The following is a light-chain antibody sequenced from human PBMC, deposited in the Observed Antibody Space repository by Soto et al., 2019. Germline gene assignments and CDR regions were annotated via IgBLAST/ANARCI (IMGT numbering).Light chain of an antibody. Sequence: IALTKSAAALSLSPAERATLPCRASQSFXSYFGWYQPKPGQAPRLLXDNASNSATGSPASFSGSGSATDFTPPISRLEPDDCAGYYFQQRSNGTRTFGQGTRLEIK. CDR2: NAS. J-gene: IGKJ5*01. V-gene: IGKV3-11*01. CDR3: QQRSNGTRT. CDR1: QSFXSY.